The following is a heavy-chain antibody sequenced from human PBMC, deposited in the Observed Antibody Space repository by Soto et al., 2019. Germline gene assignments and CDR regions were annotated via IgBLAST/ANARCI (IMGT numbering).Heavy chain of an antibody. V-gene: IGHV4-34*01. J-gene: IGHJ4*02. CDR2: INHSGST. CDR3: ARGGITMVRGVIKPSFDY. CDR1: GGSFSCYY. D-gene: IGHD3-10*01. Sequence: SETLSLTCAVYGGSFSCYYWSWIRQPPGKRLEWIGEINHSGSTNYNPSLKSRVTISVDTSKNQFSLKLSSVTAADTAVYYCARGGITMVRGVIKPSFDYWGQGTLVTVSS.